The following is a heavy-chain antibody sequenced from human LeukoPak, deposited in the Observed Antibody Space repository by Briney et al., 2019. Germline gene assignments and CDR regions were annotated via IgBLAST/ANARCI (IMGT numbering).Heavy chain of an antibody. CDR2: IYYSGST. V-gene: IGHV4-59*08. Sequence: PSETLSLTCTVSGGSISSYYWSWIRQPPGKGLEWIGYIYYSGSTNYNPSLKSRVTISVDTSKNQFSLKLSSVTAADTAVYYCARGIWFGAFDPWGQGTLVTVSS. D-gene: IGHD3-10*01. CDR3: ARGIWFGAFDP. CDR1: GGSISSYY. J-gene: IGHJ5*02.